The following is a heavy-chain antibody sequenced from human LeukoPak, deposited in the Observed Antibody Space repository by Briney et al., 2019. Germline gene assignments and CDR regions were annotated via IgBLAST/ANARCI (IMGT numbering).Heavy chain of an antibody. J-gene: IGHJ6*03. CDR1: GFTFSSYS. CDR2: ISSSSSYI. CDR3: ARVAGAAAEYYYYYYYMDV. Sequence: GGSLRLSCAASGFTFSSYSMNWVRQAPGKGLEWVSSISSSSSYIYYADSVKARFTISRDNAKNSLYLQMNSLRAEDTALYYCARVAGAAAEYYYYYYYMDVWGKGTTVTVSS. D-gene: IGHD2-2*01. V-gene: IGHV3-21*04.